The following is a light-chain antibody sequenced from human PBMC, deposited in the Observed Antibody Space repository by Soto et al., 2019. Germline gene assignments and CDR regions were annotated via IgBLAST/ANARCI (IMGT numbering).Light chain of an antibody. CDR2: GAS. Sequence: EIVMTQSPATLSVSPGERATLSCRASQSVSSNLAWYQQKPGQAPRLLIYGASTRATGIPARFSGSGSGTEFPLTISILQSEDFAVYYCQQYNDWPTFGPATKVDIK. J-gene: IGKJ3*01. V-gene: IGKV3-15*01. CDR1: QSVSSN. CDR3: QQYNDWPT.